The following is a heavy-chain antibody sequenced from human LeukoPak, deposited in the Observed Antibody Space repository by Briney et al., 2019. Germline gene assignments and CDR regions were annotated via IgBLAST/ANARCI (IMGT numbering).Heavy chain of an antibody. CDR1: GFTFSTSA. CDR3: ASGIRERGFDY. V-gene: IGHV3-21*01. CDR2: ISPTGGAI. Sequence: GGSLRLSCAASGFTFSTSAMNWVRQAPGRGLEWVSSISPTGGAIFYADSLRGRFTISRDNAKNSLYLQMNSLRAEDTALYFCASGIRERGFDYWGQGTLVTVSS. D-gene: IGHD1-1*01. J-gene: IGHJ4*02.